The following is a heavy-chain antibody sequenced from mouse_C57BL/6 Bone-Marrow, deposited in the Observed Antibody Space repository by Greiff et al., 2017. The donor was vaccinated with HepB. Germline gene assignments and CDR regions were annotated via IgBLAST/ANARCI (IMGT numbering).Heavy chain of an antibody. Sequence: QVQLQQSGAELAKPGASVKLSCKASGYTFTSYWMHWVKQRPGQGLEWIGYINPSSGYTKYNQKFKDKATLTADKSSSTAYMQLSSLTYEDSAVYYCARSHRGSYWYFDVWGTGTTVTVSS. CDR1: GYTFTSYW. J-gene: IGHJ1*03. CDR2: INPSSGYT. CDR3: ARSHRGSYWYFDV. D-gene: IGHD1-1*01. V-gene: IGHV1-7*01.